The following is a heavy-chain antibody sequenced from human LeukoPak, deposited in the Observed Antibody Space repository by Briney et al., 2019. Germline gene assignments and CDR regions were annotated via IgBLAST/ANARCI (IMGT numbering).Heavy chain of an antibody. J-gene: IGHJ4*02. D-gene: IGHD6-6*01. Sequence: KPSETLSLTCTVSGGSTSSYYWSWIRQPPGKGLEWIGYIYYTGSTNYNPSLTSRVNISVDTSKNQFSLNLTSVTAADTAVYYCARWGSIAVARFDYWGQGTLVTVSS. CDR2: IYYTGST. CDR3: ARWGSIAVARFDY. V-gene: IGHV4-59*01. CDR1: GGSTSSYY.